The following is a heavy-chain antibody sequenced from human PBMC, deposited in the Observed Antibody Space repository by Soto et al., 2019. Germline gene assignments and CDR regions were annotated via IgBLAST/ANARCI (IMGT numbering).Heavy chain of an antibody. CDR1: GFTLRAYG. V-gene: IGHV3-30*18. D-gene: IGHD1-26*01. J-gene: IGHJ6*01. CDR3: AKDRGGSYPETYYYNGMDV. Sequence: QVLLVESGGGVVQPGRSLRLSCAASGFTLRAYGINWVRQGPGKGLEWVAVISYDGRYKYYSDSVKGRFTISRDNSRNTVSLQMNSLRVEDTAVYYCAKDRGGSYPETYYYNGMDVW. CDR2: ISYDGRYK.